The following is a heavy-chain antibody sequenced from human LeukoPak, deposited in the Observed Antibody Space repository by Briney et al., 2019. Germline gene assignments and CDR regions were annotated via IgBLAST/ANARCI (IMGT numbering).Heavy chain of an antibody. V-gene: IGHV1-69*04. J-gene: IGHJ5*02. CDR2: IIPILGIA. D-gene: IGHD6-13*01. CDR1: GGTFSSYA. Sequence: ASVKVSCEASGGTFSSYAISWVRQAPGQGLEWMGRIIPILGIANYAQKFQGRVTITTDTSTSTAYMELRSLRSDDTAVYYCARLAAAGGYNWFDPWGQGTLVTVSS. CDR3: ARLAAAGGYNWFDP.